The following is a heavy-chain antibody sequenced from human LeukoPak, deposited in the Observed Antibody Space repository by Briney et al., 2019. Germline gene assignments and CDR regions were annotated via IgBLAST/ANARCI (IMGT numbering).Heavy chain of an antibody. CDR3: AKATYYYDSSGVPYYFDY. D-gene: IGHD3-22*01. Sequence: PGGSLRLSCGAFGFSISSHNMNWVRQAPGKGLEWVSAISGSGGSTYYADSVKGRFTISRDNSKNTLYLQMNSLRAEDTAVYYCAKATYYYDSSGVPYYFDYWGQGTLVTVSS. J-gene: IGHJ4*02. V-gene: IGHV3-23*01. CDR2: ISGSGGST. CDR1: GFSISSHN.